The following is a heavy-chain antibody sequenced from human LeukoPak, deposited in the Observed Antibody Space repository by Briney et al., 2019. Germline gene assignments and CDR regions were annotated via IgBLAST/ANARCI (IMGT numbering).Heavy chain of an antibody. V-gene: IGHV4-39*01. Sequence: SETLSLTCTVSGGSVSSSTYYWGWIRQPPGKGLEWIGNIYYSGSTYYNPSLTSRVTMSVDTSNNQFSLKMHSVTAADTAVYCARLSKGRFFDYIFDYWGHGTLVTVSS. CDR1: GGSVSSSTYY. J-gene: IGHJ4*01. D-gene: IGHD3-9*01. CDR2: IYYSGST. CDR3: ARLSKGRFFDYIFDY.